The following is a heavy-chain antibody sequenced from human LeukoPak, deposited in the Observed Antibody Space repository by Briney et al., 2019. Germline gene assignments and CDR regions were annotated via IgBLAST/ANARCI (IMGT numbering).Heavy chain of an antibody. CDR2: ISADGGST. V-gene: IGHV3-43*02. CDR1: GFTFADYA. D-gene: IGHD5-12*01. J-gene: IGHJ4*02. Sequence: QPGGSLRLSCTASGFTFADYAMHWVRQAPGKGLEWVSLISADGGSTYYADSVKGRFTISRDNSKNSLSLQMNSLRTEDTALYYCAKDRRGYGAYAPGDYWGQGTLVTVSS. CDR3: AKDRRGYGAYAPGDY.